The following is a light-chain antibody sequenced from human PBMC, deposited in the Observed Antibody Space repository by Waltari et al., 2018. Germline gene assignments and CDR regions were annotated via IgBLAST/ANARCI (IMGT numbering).Light chain of an antibody. J-gene: IGLJ2*01. Sequence: QSVLTQPPSVSAAPGQRVTISGTGSRSNIGAPYNVPWYQQLPGTAPKLLIYRNNNRPSGVPDRFSGSKSDTSAYLAITGLQAEDEADYYCQSYDSSLSGLVVFGGGTKLTVL. CDR2: RNN. CDR1: RSNIGAPYN. V-gene: IGLV1-40*01. CDR3: QSYDSSLSGLVV.